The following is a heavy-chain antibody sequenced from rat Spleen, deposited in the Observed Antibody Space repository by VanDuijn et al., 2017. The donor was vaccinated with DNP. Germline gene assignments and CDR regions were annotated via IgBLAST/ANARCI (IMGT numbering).Heavy chain of an antibody. V-gene: IGHV5-25*01. CDR2: ISTGGSI. J-gene: IGHJ2*01. D-gene: IGHD1-12*01. Sequence: EVKLVESGGGLVRPGGSLKLSCAASGFTFSNYYMAWVRQAPTKGLEWVASISTGGSIYYPDSVKGRFTISRDNAKSTLYLQVNSLRSEDTATYYWARRTMSDYWGQGVTVTVSS. CDR3: ARRTMSDY. CDR1: GFTFSNYY.